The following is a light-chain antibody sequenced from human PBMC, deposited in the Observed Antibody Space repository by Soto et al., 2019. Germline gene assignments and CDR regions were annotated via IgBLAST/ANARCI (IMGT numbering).Light chain of an antibody. Sequence: EIVLTQSPATLSLSPGERATLSCRASQSVSSYLAWYQQKPGQAPRLLIYDASTTATGIPARISGSGSGTEFTLTISSLQSEDFAVYYCQQYDNWRTFGQGTKVDIK. CDR1: QSVSSY. V-gene: IGKV3-15*01. J-gene: IGKJ1*01. CDR3: QQYDNWRT. CDR2: DAS.